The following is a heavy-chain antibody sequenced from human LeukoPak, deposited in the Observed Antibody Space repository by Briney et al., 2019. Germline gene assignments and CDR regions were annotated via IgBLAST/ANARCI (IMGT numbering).Heavy chain of an antibody. V-gene: IGHV4-59*01. J-gene: IGHJ4*02. CDR1: GGSISSYY. CDR3: ARDRYYYDTSGYYYILDY. Sequence: SETLSLTCTVSGGSISSYYWSWIRQPPGKGLEWIGYMYYNRSTNYNPSLKSRVTISVDTSKNQFSLKLSSVTAADTAVYYCARDRYYYDTSGYYYILDYWGQGTLVTVSS. D-gene: IGHD3-22*01. CDR2: MYYNRST.